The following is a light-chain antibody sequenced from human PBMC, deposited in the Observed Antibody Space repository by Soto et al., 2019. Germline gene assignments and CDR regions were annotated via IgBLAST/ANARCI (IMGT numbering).Light chain of an antibody. J-gene: IGLJ7*01. V-gene: IGLV1-44*01. CDR2: IDD. Sequence: QSVLTQPPSLSGTTGQRVTISCSGSTSNIAGNTVHWYQHLPETAPKLLIYIDDQRPSGVPDRFSGSKSGTSASLAIIGLQSEDEADYYCATWDDSLKAAVFGGGTQMTVL. CDR1: TSNIAGNT. CDR3: ATWDDSLKAAV.